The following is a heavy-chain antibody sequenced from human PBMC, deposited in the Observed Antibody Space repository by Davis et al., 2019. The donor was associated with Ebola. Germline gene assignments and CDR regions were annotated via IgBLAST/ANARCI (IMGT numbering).Heavy chain of an antibody. CDR2: SIPFFDTA. J-gene: IGHJ4*02. CDR3: VRVPYVRGEDHFAG. V-gene: IGHV1-69*13. D-gene: IGHD3-10*01. CDR1: GGDFNNYP. Sequence: SVKVSCKASGGDFNNYPISWVRQAPGQGLEWMGGSIPFFDTAKYARKFQGRVIITADESTNTAYMELNSLTSEDTAVYYCVRVPYVRGEDHFAGWGQGTLVTVSS.